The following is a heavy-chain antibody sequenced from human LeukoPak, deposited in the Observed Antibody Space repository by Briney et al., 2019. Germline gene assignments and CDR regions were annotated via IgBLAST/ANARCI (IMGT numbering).Heavy chain of an antibody. CDR1: GGSVSSYY. CDR3: ARGVPLAMVRGADYYYYMDV. V-gene: IGHV4-59*02. Sequence: SSETLSLTCTVSGGSVSSYYWSWIRQPPGKGLEWIGYIYYSGSTNYNPSLKSRVTISVDTSKNQFSLKLSSVTAADTAVYYCARGVPLAMVRGADYYYYMDVWGKGTTVTVSS. D-gene: IGHD3-10*01. CDR2: IYYSGST. J-gene: IGHJ6*03.